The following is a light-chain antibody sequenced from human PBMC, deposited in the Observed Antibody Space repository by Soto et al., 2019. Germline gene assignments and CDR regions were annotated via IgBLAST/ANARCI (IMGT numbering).Light chain of an antibody. CDR2: GAS. CDR1: QSVNNNY. Sequence: EVVLPPSRGTLSLSPGASVALSCRARQSVNNNYLAWFQQRPGQAPRLLIYGASSRATGIPDRFSGSGSGTDFSLTISRLEPEDFAVYYCQHYGSSPPITVGQGTRLEI. V-gene: IGKV3-20*01. J-gene: IGKJ5*01. CDR3: QHYGSSPPIT.